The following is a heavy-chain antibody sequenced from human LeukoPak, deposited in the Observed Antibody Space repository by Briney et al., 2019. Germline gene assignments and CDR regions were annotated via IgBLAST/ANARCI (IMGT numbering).Heavy chain of an antibody. Sequence: GGSLRLSCAASGFTFSSYAMSWVRQAPGKGLEWVSAISGSGGSTYYADSVKGRFTISRDNSKNTPYLQMNSLRAEDTAVYYCAKTPRSTSCYDYWGQGTLVTVSS. CDR3: AKTPRSTSCYDY. J-gene: IGHJ4*02. V-gene: IGHV3-23*01. D-gene: IGHD2-2*01. CDR1: GFTFSSYA. CDR2: ISGSGGST.